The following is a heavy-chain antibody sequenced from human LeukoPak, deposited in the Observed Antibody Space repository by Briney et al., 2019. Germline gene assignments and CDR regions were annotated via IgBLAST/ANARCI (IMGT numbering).Heavy chain of an antibody. Sequence: GGTLRLSCAASGFTFSSYGMSWVRQAPGKGLEWVSAISGSGGSTYYADSVKGRFTITRDNSKNTLYLQMNSLRAEDTAVYYCAKDIGSYYDYWGQGILVTVSS. CDR2: ISGSGGST. CDR3: AKDIGSYYDY. CDR1: GFTFSSYG. V-gene: IGHV3-23*01. J-gene: IGHJ4*02. D-gene: IGHD3-10*01.